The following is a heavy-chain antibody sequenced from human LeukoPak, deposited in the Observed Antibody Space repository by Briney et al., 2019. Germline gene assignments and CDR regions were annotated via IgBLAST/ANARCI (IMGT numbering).Heavy chain of an antibody. CDR3: ARRGLRGD. CDR1: GGSFSCYY. CDR2: INHSGST. J-gene: IGHJ4*02. V-gene: IGHV4-34*01. D-gene: IGHD3-16*01. Sequence: PSETLSLTCAVYGGSFSCYYWSWIRQPPGKGLEWIGEINHSGSTNYNPSLKSRVTISVDTSKNQFSLKLSSVTAADTAVYYCARRGLRGDWGQGTLVTVSS.